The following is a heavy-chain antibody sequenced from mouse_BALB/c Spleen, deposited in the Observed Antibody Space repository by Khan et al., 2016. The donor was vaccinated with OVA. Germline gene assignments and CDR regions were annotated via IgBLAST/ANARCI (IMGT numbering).Heavy chain of an antibody. CDR3: TILGTTGWFAN. CDR2: IYPFNGST. CDR1: GYSFTDYY. V-gene: IGHV1S135*01. J-gene: IGHJ3*01. Sequence: VQLQQSGPELMKPGASVKISCKASGYSFTDYYIHWVKQSPGKSLEWIGYIYPFNGSTNFNQKFKGTATLTVDNTSSTAYMHLNILTSECSAVDYCTILGTTGWFANWGQGTLVTVSS. D-gene: IGHD2-13*01.